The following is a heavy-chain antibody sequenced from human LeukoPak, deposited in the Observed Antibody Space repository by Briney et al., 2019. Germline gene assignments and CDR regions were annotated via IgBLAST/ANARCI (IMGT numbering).Heavy chain of an antibody. CDR1: GGSISSSSYY. CDR2: IYSSGSS. Sequence: SETLSLTCTVSGGSISSSSYYWGWIRQPPGKGLEWIGRIYSSGSSNYSPSLKSRVTMSVDTSKNQFSLKLSSVTAADTAVYYCAREGYCSGTSCSYYYYYMDVWGKGTTVTVSS. V-gene: IGHV4-61*05. D-gene: IGHD2-2*01. J-gene: IGHJ6*03. CDR3: AREGYCSGTSCSYYYYYMDV.